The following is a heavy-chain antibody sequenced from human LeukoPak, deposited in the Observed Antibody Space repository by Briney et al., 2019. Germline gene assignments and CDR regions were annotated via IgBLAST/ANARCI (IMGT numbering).Heavy chain of an antibody. CDR1: GGSISSGDYY. CDR3: ARGPPEQWLDSYWYFDL. Sequence: SETLSLTCTVSGGSISSGDYYWSWIRQPPGKGLEWIGYIYYSGSTYYNPSLKSRVTISVDTSKNQFSLKLSSVTAADTAVYYCARGPPEQWLDSYWYFDLWGRGALVTVSS. CDR2: IYYSGST. V-gene: IGHV4-30-4*02. J-gene: IGHJ2*01. D-gene: IGHD6-19*01.